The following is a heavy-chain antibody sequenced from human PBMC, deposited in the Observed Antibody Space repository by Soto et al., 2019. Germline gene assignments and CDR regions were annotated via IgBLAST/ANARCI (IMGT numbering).Heavy chain of an antibody. J-gene: IGHJ6*02. D-gene: IGHD3-10*01. V-gene: IGHV3-73*02. CDR2: IRSKANSYAT. Sequence: EVQLVESGGGLVQPGGSLKLSCAASGFTFSGYAIHWVRQAAGTGLEWVGRIRSKANSYATAYAASVKGRFTFSRDDSKNTGYRQMNGLKTEDRAVYFFSSIGSGVPGYYYGMDVGGQGTTVTVCS. CDR1: GFTFSGYA. CDR3: SSIGSGVPGYYYGMDV.